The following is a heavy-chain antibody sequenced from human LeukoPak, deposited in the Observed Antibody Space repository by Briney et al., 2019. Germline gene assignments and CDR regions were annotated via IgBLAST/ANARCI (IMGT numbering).Heavy chain of an antibody. J-gene: IGHJ5*02. CDR3: ARESYNWNDGWFDP. CDR1: GGSISSYY. CDR2: IYYSGST. V-gene: IGHV4-59*01. Sequence: SETLSLTCTVSGGSISSYYWSWIRQPPGKGLEWIGYIYYSGSTNYNPSLKSRVTISVDTSKNQFSLKLSSVTAADTAVYYCARESYNWNDGWFDPWGQGTLVTVSS. D-gene: IGHD1-20*01.